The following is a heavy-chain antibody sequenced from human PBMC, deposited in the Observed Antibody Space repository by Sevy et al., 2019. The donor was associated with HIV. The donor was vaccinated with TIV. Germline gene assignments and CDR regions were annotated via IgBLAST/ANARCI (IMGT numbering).Heavy chain of an antibody. CDR2: ISYDGSNK. J-gene: IGHJ5*02. V-gene: IGHV3-30*18. CDR1: GFTFSSYG. CDR3: AKGGQWLVRDWFDP. Sequence: GGSLRLSCAASGFTFSSYGMHWVRQAPGKGLDWVTVISYDGSNKYYADSVKGQFNISRDNSKNTLYRQMNSLRFEDTAVYYCAKGGQWLVRDWFDPWGQGTLVTVSS. D-gene: IGHD6-19*01.